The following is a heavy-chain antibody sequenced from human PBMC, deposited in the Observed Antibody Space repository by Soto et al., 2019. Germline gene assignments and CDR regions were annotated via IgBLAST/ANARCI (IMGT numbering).Heavy chain of an antibody. CDR3: AGEGGRGALVPYYYYGMDV. D-gene: IGHD6-6*01. CDR1: GYTFTSYG. Sequence: QVQLVQSGAEVKKPGASVKVSCKASGYTFTSYGISWVRQAPGQGLEWMGWISAYNGNTNYAQKLQGRVTMTTDTSTSTAYIELRRLRSDDTAGYYWAGEGGRGALVPYYYYGMDVWGQGTTVTVSS. CDR2: ISAYNGNT. V-gene: IGHV1-18*04. J-gene: IGHJ6*02.